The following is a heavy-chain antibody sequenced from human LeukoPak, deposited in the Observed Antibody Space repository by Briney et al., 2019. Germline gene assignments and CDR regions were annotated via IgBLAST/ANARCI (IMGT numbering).Heavy chain of an antibody. CDR1: GFTFSSYS. Sequence: GGSLRLSCAASGFTFSSYSMNWVRQAPGKGLEWVSYISSSSSTIYYADSVKGRFTIPRDNAKNSLYLQMNSLRAEDTAVYYCARGIRSGYDKGFDYWGQGTLVTVSS. D-gene: IGHD5-12*01. V-gene: IGHV3-48*04. CDR3: ARGIRSGYDKGFDY. CDR2: ISSSSSTI. J-gene: IGHJ4*02.